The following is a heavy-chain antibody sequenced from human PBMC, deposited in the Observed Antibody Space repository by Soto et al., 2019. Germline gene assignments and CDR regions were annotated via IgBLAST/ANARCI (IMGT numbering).Heavy chain of an antibody. CDR1: GFTFRSYS. CDR2: ISSSSTYI. J-gene: IGHJ4*02. CDR3: ASHHQLVWLRY. D-gene: IGHD6-6*01. Sequence: GGSLRLSCAASGFTFRSYSMNWVRQAPGKGLEWVSSISSSSTYIYYADSVRGRFTISRDNAKNSLYLQMNSLRGEDTAVYFCASHHQLVWLRYWGQGTLVTVSS. V-gene: IGHV3-21*01.